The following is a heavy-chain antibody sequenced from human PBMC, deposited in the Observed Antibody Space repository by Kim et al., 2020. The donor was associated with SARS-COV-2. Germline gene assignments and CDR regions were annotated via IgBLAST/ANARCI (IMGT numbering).Heavy chain of an antibody. Sequence: TPSLKSRVTISVDTSKNQFSLKLSSVTAADTAVYYCARVGVIAAAGTIDYWGQGTLVTVSS. CDR3: ARVGVIAAAGTIDY. D-gene: IGHD6-13*01. J-gene: IGHJ4*02. V-gene: IGHV4-39*07.